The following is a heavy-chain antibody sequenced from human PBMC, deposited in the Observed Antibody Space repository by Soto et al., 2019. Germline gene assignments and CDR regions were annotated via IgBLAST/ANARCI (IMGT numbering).Heavy chain of an antibody. CDR1: GFSFSSYI. V-gene: IGHV3-30-3*01. CDR2: ISYDGTNK. CDR3: ARDRIQMWYCVGAFDV. J-gene: IGHJ3*01. D-gene: IGHD5-18*01. Sequence: GGSLRLSCAASGFSFSSYIMHWLRQAPGKWLEWVAAISYDGTNKDSADSVRGRFSISRDNSDNTLYLQMTSLSPEDSAVYFCARDRIQMWYCVGAFDVWGQGTMVTVSS.